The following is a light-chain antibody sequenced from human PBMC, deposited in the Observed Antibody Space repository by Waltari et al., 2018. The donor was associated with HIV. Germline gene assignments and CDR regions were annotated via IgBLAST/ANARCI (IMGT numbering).Light chain of an antibody. CDR1: QSVLYSTNNKNY. CDR2: WAS. CDR3: QQYYSTPWT. Sequence: DVVMTQSPDSLAVSLGERATINCKTSQSVLYSTNNKNYLAWYQQKPGQTPRLLIYWASSRKSGVPDRFSGSGSGTDFTLTISDLQAEDVAVYYCQQYYSTPWTFGQGTKVEV. V-gene: IGKV4-1*01. J-gene: IGKJ1*01.